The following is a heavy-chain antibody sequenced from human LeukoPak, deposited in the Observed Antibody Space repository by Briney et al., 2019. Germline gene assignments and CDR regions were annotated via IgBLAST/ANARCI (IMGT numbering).Heavy chain of an antibody. D-gene: IGHD1-26*01. Sequence: PGGSLRLSCVASGFTFRNYWMSWVRQAPGKGLEWVANIKEDGSDTYYVDSVKGRFTISRDNAQNTLYLQMNSLRAEDTAVYYCAREAIVGATTDAFDIWGQGTMVTVSS. V-gene: IGHV3-7*01. CDR2: IKEDGSDT. CDR3: AREAIVGATTDAFDI. CDR1: GFTFRNYW. J-gene: IGHJ3*02.